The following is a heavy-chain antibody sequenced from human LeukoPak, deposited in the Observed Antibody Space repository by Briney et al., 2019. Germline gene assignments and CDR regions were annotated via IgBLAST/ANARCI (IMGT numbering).Heavy chain of an antibody. D-gene: IGHD3-10*01. V-gene: IGHV1-2*02. CDR3: ARIRMYYYGSGSLNFDY. Sequence: RASVKVSCKASGYTFTTHYMHWVRQAPGQGLEWMGWINPNSGGTNYAQKFQGRVTMTRDTSISTAYMELSRLRSDDTAVYYCARIRMYYYGSGSLNFDYWGQGTLVTVSS. J-gene: IGHJ4*02. CDR2: INPNSGGT. CDR1: GYTFTTHY.